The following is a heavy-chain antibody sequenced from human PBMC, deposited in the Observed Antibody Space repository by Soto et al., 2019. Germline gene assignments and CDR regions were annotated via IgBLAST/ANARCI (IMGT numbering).Heavy chain of an antibody. Sequence: QVQLVQSGAEVKKPGASVKVSCKASGYTFTTYAMHWVRQAPGQRLEWMGWINAGNGNTKYSQKFQGRVTITRDTAASTAYMDLSSLRSEDTAEYYCAREYGGPIGWFDPWGQGTLVTVSS. CDR3: AREYGGPIGWFDP. V-gene: IGHV1-3*01. CDR2: INAGNGNT. J-gene: IGHJ5*02. CDR1: GYTFTTYA. D-gene: IGHD3-16*01.